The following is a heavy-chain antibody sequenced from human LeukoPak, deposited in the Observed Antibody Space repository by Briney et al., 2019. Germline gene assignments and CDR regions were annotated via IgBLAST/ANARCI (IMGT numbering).Heavy chain of an antibody. CDR2: IRYDRKYIT. V-gene: IGHV3-30*02. D-gene: IGHD2-21*01. Sequence: GGSLRLSXLVSGFTFSKFWMSWVRQAPGQGLEWVAFIRYDRKYITYYADSVKGRFTLSRDNSKNTLYLQMNSLRTEDTAVYYCTKDHRWALPDWGQGTLVTVSS. CDR3: TKDHRWALPD. J-gene: IGHJ4*02. CDR1: GFTFSKFW.